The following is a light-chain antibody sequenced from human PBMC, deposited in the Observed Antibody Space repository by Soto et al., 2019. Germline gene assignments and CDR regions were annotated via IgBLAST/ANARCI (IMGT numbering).Light chain of an antibody. V-gene: IGKV3-11*01. J-gene: IGKJ5*01. CDR2: DAS. CDR1: QSVSTY. CDR3: QQRSNWQIT. Sequence: TVFTQSPATLSFSPGASATLSCRASQSVSTYLAWYQQKPGQAPRLLIYDASNRVTGIPARFRASGSGTDFTLNLRSLEPDDGAVDEGQQRSNWQITFVQGTRLENK.